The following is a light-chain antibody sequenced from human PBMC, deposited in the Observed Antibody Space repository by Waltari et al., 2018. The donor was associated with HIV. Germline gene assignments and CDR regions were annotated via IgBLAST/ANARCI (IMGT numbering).Light chain of an antibody. Sequence: QSVLTQPPSVSAAPGQKVFISCSGSSSNIGNNYVSWYQQLPGTAPKLLMYKSNKRPSGIPDRFSGSKSGTSATLAITGLQTGDEADYYCVTWDFSLSAVVFGGGTKLTVL. CDR2: KSN. CDR3: VTWDFSLSAVV. CDR1: SSNIGNNY. V-gene: IGLV1-51*02. J-gene: IGLJ3*02.